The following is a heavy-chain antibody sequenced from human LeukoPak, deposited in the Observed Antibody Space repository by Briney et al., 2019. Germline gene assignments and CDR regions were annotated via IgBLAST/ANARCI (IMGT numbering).Heavy chain of an antibody. CDR2: IYYSGST. CDR3: ARGVIDGDYLDF. Sequence: SETLSLTCTVPGGSVSSGSYYWSWIRQPPGKGLEWIGFIYYSGSTNYNPSLKSRVTISVDTSKNQFSLKLSSVTAADTAVYYCARGVIDGDYLDFWGQGTLVTVSS. CDR1: GGSVSSGSYY. D-gene: IGHD3-10*01. V-gene: IGHV4-61*01. J-gene: IGHJ4*02.